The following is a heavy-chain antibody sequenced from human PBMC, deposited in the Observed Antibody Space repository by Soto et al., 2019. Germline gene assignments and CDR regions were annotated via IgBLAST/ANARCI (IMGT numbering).Heavy chain of an antibody. CDR2: MNPNSGNT. CDR3: ARGGLGRQLGGYYYYYGMDV. Sequence: SVKVSCKASGYSFTSYDINRVRQATGQGLEWMGWMNPNSGNTGYAQKFQGRVTMTRNTSISTAYMELSSLRSEDTAVYYCARGGLGRQLGGYYYYYGMDVWGQGTTVTVSS. CDR1: GYSFTSYD. J-gene: IGHJ6*02. D-gene: IGHD6-6*01. V-gene: IGHV1-8*01.